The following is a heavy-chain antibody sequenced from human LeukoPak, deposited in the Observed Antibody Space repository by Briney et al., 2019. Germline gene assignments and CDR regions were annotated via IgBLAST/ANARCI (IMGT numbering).Heavy chain of an antibody. J-gene: IGHJ4*02. CDR1: GFSFSSYA. Sequence: PGGSLRLSCAASGFSFSSYAMSWVRQAPGKGLEWVSAIGGSGGSTYFADSVKGRFTISRDNSKNTLYLQMNSLRAEDTAVYFCAKSQDGGRLFHFDYWGQGTLVTVSS. D-gene: IGHD1-26*01. CDR3: AKSQDGGRLFHFDY. CDR2: IGGSGGST. V-gene: IGHV3-23*01.